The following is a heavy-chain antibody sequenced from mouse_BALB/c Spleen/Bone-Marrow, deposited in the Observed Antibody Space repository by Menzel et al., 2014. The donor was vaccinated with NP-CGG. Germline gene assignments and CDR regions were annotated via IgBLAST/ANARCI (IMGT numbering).Heavy chain of an antibody. CDR3: TRDGKGNYDYAMDY. V-gene: IGHV5-6-4*01. D-gene: IGHD2-1*01. Sequence: EVNVVESGGGLVKPGGSLKLSCAASGFTFSSYTMSWVRQTPEKRLEWVATISSGGSYTYYPDSVKGRFTISRDNAKSTLYLQMSSLKSEDTAMYYCTRDGKGNYDYAMDYWGQGTSVTVSS. CDR1: GFTFSSYT. CDR2: ISSGGSYT. J-gene: IGHJ4*01.